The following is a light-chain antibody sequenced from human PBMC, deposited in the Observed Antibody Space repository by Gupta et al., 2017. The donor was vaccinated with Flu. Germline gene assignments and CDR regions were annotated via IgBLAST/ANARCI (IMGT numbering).Light chain of an antibody. CDR1: ILAKKY. J-gene: IGLJ3*02. V-gene: IGLV3-27*01. CDR2: KDT. CDR3: YSAADSLWV. Sequence: SYELTQPSSVSVSPGQTVRITCSGDILAKKYARLFQQKPDQAPVLVIYKDTERPSGIPGRFAGSSSTTAVTLTIGGAQGEDEADYYCYSAADSLWVFGGGTKLTVL.